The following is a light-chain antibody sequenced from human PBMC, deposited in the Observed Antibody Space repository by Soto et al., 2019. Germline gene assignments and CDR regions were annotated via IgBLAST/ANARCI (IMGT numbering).Light chain of an antibody. CDR1: QSIRNY. Sequence: EIVLTQSPATLSLSPGERATLSCRASQSIRNYLAWYQQKPGQAPRLLIYDASNRATGIPARFSGNGSGTDFTLTVSSLEPEDFAVYYCQQRSNWPLTFGGGTKVDIK. J-gene: IGKJ4*01. CDR2: DAS. CDR3: QQRSNWPLT. V-gene: IGKV3-11*01.